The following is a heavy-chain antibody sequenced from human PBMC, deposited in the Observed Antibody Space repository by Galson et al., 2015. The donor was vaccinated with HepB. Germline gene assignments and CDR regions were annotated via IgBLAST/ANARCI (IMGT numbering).Heavy chain of an antibody. V-gene: IGHV3-74*01. CDR3: ARAHYYGSGSAGNNI. J-gene: IGHJ3*02. Sequence: SLRLSCAASGFTFSSYWMHWVRQAPGKGLVWVSRINSDGSSTSYADSVKGRFTISRDNAKNTLYLQMNSLRAEDTAVYYCARAHYYGSGSAGNNIWGQGTMVTVSS. CDR2: INSDGSST. D-gene: IGHD3-10*01. CDR1: GFTFSSYW.